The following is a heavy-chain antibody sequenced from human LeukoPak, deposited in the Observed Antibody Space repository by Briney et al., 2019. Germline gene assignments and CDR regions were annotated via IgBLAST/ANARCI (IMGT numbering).Heavy chain of an antibody. CDR2: IYYSGST. J-gene: IGHJ4*02. CDR3: AADCSSTSCYPRLVY. D-gene: IGHD2-2*01. V-gene: IGHV4-61*01. Sequence: TSETLSLTCTVSGGSVSSGSYYWSWIRQPPGKGLEWIGYIYYSGSTNYNPSLKSRVTISVDTSKNQFSLKLSSVTAADTAVYYCAADCSSTSCYPRLVYWGQGTLVTVSS. CDR1: GGSVSSGSYY.